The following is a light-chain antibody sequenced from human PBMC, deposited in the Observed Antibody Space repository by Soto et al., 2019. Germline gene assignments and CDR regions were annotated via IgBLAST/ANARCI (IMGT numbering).Light chain of an antibody. V-gene: IGLV6-57*04. Sequence: NFMLTQPHSVSESPGKTVTISCTRSGGSIASNHVQWYQQRPGSAPTTVIYKDNQRPSRVPDRFSGSIDSSSNSASLTISGLKTEDEADYYCQSYDGNNVLFGGRTKLTVL. J-gene: IGLJ2*01. CDR1: GGSIASNH. CDR3: QSYDGNNVL. CDR2: KDN.